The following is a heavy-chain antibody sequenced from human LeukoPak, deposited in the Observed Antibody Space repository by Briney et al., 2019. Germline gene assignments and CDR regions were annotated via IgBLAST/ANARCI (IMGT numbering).Heavy chain of an antibody. CDR1: GFTFTPW. CDR2: IDRDGTRQ. J-gene: IGHJ3*01. Sequence: GGSLRLSCAASGFTFTPWMTWVRQAPGKGLEWVANIDRDGTRQNYVDSVKGRFTISRDNAKKSLYLQMNSLRAEDTAVYYCARDQSPTMYYGDSPVYHDALDLWGQGTTVTVSP. V-gene: IGHV3-7*01. CDR3: ARDQSPTMYYGDSPVYHDALDL. D-gene: IGHD2-8*01.